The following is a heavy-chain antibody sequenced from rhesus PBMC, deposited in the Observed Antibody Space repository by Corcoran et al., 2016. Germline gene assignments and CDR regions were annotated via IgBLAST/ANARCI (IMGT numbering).Heavy chain of an antibody. J-gene: IGHJ4*01. CDR1: GGSISGYSL. V-gene: IGHV4S7*01. CDR2: IYGGSRST. Sequence: QVQLQESGPGVVKPSETLSLTCAVSGGSISGYSLWLWIRQPPGKVLEWIGYIYGGSRSTSYNPSLKSRVIISIDTAKNQFSLKLSSVTAADTAVYYGARETYSGRAFDYGGQGVLVTVSS. CDR3: ARETYSGRAFDY. D-gene: IGHD6-25*01.